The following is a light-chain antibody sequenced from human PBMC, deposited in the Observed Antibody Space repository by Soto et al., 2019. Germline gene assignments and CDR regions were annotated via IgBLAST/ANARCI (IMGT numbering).Light chain of an antibody. V-gene: IGLV2-11*01. CDR2: DVS. CDR3: CSYAGTTHV. Sequence: QSVLTQPPSVSGSPGQSVTISCTGTSSDIGGYNYVSWYQQLPGKAPKVMIYDVSKRPSGVPDRFSGSNSGNTASLTISGLQAEDEADYYGCSYAGTTHVFGTGTKVTVL. CDR1: SSDIGGYNY. J-gene: IGLJ1*01.